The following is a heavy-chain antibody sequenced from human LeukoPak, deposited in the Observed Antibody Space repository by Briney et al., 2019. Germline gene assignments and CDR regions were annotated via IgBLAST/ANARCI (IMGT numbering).Heavy chain of an antibody. CDR3: ARDQEGFDY. V-gene: IGHV1-46*01. CDR1: GYTFTNNY. Sequence: ASVKASCKASGYTFTNNYLHWVRQAPGQGLEWMGMIYPRDGSTSYAQNFQGRVTVTRDTSTTTVHMELRGLRSEDTAVYYCARDQEGFDYWGQGTVVTVSS. J-gene: IGHJ4*02. CDR2: IYPRDGST.